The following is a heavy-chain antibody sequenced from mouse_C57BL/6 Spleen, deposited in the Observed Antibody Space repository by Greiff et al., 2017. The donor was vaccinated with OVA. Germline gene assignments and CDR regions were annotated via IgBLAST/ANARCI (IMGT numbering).Heavy chain of an antibody. D-gene: IGHD2-4*01. CDR1: GYTFTSYW. Sequence: QVQLQQPGAELVRPGSSVKLSCKASGYTFTSYWMHWVKQRPIQGLEWIGNIDPSDSETHYNQKFKDKATLTVDKSSSTAYMQLSSLTSEDSAVYYCARDNDYDGVYYAMDDWGQGTSVTVSS. J-gene: IGHJ4*01. V-gene: IGHV1-52*01. CDR2: IDPSDSET. CDR3: ARDNDYDGVYYAMDD.